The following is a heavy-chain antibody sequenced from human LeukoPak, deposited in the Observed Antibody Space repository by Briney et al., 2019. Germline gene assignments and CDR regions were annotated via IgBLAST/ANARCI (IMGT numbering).Heavy chain of an antibody. J-gene: IGHJ4*02. CDR3: AREQESQVWFGELLQEQAFDY. CDR2: INPNSGGT. Sequence: ASVKVSCKASGGTFSNYAISWVRQAPGQGLEWMGRINPNSGGTNYAQKFQGRVTMTRDTSISTAYMELSRLRSDDTAVYYCAREQESQVWFGELLQEQAFDYWGQGTLVTVSS. D-gene: IGHD3-10*01. CDR1: GGTFSNYA. V-gene: IGHV1-2*06.